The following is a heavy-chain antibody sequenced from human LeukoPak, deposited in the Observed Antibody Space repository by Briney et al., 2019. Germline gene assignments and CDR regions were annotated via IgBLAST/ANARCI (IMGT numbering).Heavy chain of an antibody. CDR2: IKQDGSEK. CDR3: ARERSPHNNWFDP. D-gene: IGHD1-26*01. Sequence: GGSLRLSCAASGFTFSSYWMSWVRQAPGKGLEWVANIKQDGSEKYYVDSVKGRFTISRDNAKNSLYLQMNSLRAEDTAVYYCARERSPHNNWFDPWGQGTLVTVSS. J-gene: IGHJ5*02. V-gene: IGHV3-7*01. CDR1: GFTFSSYW.